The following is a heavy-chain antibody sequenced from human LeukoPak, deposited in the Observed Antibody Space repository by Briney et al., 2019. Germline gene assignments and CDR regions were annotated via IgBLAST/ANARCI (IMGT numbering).Heavy chain of an antibody. CDR3: ARETAVNWFDP. CDR1: GFTFSSYW. CDR2: IKQGGSEK. Sequence: GGSLRLSCAASGFTFSSYWMSWVRPAPGKGLEWVANIKQGGSEKYYVDSVKGRFTISRDNAKNSLYLQMNSLRAEDTAVYYCARETAVNWFDPWGQGTLVTVSS. V-gene: IGHV3-7*01. J-gene: IGHJ5*02.